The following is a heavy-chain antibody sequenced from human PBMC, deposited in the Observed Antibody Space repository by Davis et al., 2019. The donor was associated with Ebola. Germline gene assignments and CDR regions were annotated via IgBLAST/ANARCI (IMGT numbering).Heavy chain of an antibody. CDR2: ISRSSSST. Sequence: PGGSLRLSCAASGFTFSNYRMNWVRQAPGKGLEWVSSISRSSSSTYYADSVKGRFTISRDNAKNSLYLQMNSLRAEDTAVYYCARGGSGWLVYSPFDPWGQGTLVTVSS. D-gene: IGHD6-19*01. CDR3: ARGGSGWLVYSPFDP. J-gene: IGHJ5*02. V-gene: IGHV3-21*04. CDR1: GFTFSNYR.